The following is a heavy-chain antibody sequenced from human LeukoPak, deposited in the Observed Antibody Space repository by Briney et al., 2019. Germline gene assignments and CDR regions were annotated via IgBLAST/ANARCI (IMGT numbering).Heavy chain of an antibody. D-gene: IGHD6-19*01. J-gene: IGHJ4*02. Sequence: GASVKVSCKASGYTFTSYDINWVRQATGQGLEWMGWMNPNSGNTGYAQKFQGRVTMTTDTSTSTAYMELRSLRSDDTAVYYCARDPGAVAGKWSNYFDYWGQGTLVTVSS. CDR3: ARDPGAVAGKWSNYFDY. CDR1: GYTFTSYD. CDR2: MNPNSGNT. V-gene: IGHV1-8*01.